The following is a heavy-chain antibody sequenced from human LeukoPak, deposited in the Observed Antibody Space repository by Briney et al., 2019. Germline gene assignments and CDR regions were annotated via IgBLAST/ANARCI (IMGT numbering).Heavy chain of an antibody. V-gene: IGHV3-33*04. CDR1: GFIYSHYG. CDR2: XWSXGTNS. J-gene: IGHJ4*01. D-gene: IGHD4-11*01. CDR3: VRDAQRGFDYSNSLRY. Sequence: PGGSLTLSCAASGFIYSHYGXXXXXXXXXXXXXXXXXXWSXGTNSFYGGXXXGXXXISRDNSQNTLFLQMDSLRVEDTAVYYCVRDAQRGFDYSNSLRYWGHGTLVTVSS.